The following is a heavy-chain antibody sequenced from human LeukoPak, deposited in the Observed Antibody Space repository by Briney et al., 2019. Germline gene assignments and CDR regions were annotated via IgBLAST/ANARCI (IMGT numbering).Heavy chain of an antibody. CDR1: GYTFTSYG. CDR2: ISADNGNT. Sequence: GASVKVSCKASGYTFTSYGISWVRQAPGQGLEWMGWISADNGNTKYSQQKLQGRVTMTTDTSTSTAYMELRSLRSDDTAVYYCARCSGGSCYLPFDYWGQGTLVTVSP. V-gene: IGHV1-18*01. J-gene: IGHJ4*02. D-gene: IGHD2-15*01. CDR3: ARCSGGSCYLPFDY.